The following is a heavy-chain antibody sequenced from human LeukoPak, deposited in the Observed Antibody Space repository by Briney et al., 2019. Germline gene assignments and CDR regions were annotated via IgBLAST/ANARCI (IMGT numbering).Heavy chain of an antibody. D-gene: IGHD1-26*01. CDR1: GFTFSSYD. V-gene: IGHV3-13*01. CDR3: ARDHVVGATIGPYYYYGMDV. CDR2: IGTAGDT. J-gene: IGHJ6*02. Sequence: GGSLRLSCAASGFTFSSYDMHWVRQATGKGLEWVSAIGTAGDTYYPGSVKGRFTISRENAKSSLYLQMNSLRAGDTAVYYCARDHVVGATIGPYYYYGMDVWGQGTTVTVSS.